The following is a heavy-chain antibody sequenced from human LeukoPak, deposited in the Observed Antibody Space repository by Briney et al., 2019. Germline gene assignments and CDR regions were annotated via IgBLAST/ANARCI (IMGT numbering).Heavy chain of an antibody. V-gene: IGHV3-33*01. CDR3: ARDIGIAAAGTLDY. D-gene: IGHD6-13*01. J-gene: IGHJ4*02. CDR1: GFTFSTYG. CDR2: IWYDGSNK. Sequence: GGSLRLSCAASGFTFSTYGMHWVRQAPGKGLEWVAVIWYDGSNKYYADSVKGRFTISRDNSKNTLYLQMNSLRAEDTAVYYCARDIGIAAAGTLDYWGQGTLVTVSS.